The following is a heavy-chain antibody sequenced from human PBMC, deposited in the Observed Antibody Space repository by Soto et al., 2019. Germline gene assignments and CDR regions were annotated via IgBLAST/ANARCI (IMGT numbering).Heavy chain of an antibody. V-gene: IGHV3-33*01. CDR2: IWYDGSNK. CDR3: AREGASWYGYYYYGMDV. D-gene: IGHD6-13*01. CDR1: GFTFSSYG. J-gene: IGHJ6*02. Sequence: GGSLRLSCAASGFTFSSYGMHWVRQAPGKGLEWVAVIWYDGSNKYYADSVKGRFTISRDNSKNPLYLQMNSLRAEDTAVYYCAREGASWYGYYYYGMDVWGQGTTVTVSS.